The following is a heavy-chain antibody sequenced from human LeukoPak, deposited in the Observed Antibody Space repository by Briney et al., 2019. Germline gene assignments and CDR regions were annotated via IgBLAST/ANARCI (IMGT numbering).Heavy chain of an antibody. J-gene: IGHJ4*02. V-gene: IGHV3-64D*09. CDR1: GLTFSKYA. CDR2: ISHTGDTT. CDR3: VKDDYMMF. D-gene: IGHD4/OR15-4a*01. Sequence: WGSLRLSCSASGLTFSKYAMHWVRQAPGKGLEYVSAISHTGDTTYYADSVRGRFTISRDNSKNTLYLQMSSLRTDDTAVYYCVKDDYMMFWGQGTLVTVSS.